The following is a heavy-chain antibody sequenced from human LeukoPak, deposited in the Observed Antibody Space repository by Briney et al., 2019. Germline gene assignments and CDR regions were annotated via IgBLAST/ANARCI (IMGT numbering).Heavy chain of an antibody. CDR1: GGSFSGYY. CDR3: ARLGYSGSYYERAFDI. Sequence: SETLSLTCAVYGGSFSGYYWSWIRQPPGKGLEWIGEINHSGSTNYNPSLKSRVTISVDTSKNQFSLKLSSVTAADTAVYYCARLGYSGSYYERAFDIWGQGTMVTVSS. D-gene: IGHD1-26*01. J-gene: IGHJ3*02. V-gene: IGHV4-34*01. CDR2: INHSGST.